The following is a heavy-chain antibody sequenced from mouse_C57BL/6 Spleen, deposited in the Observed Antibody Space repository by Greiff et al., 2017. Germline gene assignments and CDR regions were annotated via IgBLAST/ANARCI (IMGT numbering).Heavy chain of an antibody. D-gene: IGHD1-1*02. CDR3: TTGGGS. V-gene: IGHV14-4*01. Sequence: EVKLQESGAELVRPGASVKLSCTASGFNIKDAYMHWVKQRPEQGLEWIGWNDPENGDTEYASKFQGKATITADTTSNTAYLQLSSLTSADTAVYYCTTGGGSWGTGTTVTVSS. J-gene: IGHJ1*03. CDR2: NDPENGDT. CDR1: GFNIKDAY.